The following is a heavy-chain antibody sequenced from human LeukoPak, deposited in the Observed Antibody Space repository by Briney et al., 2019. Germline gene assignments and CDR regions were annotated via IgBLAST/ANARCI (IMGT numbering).Heavy chain of an antibody. CDR2: INWNGGST. Sequence: GGSLRLSCAASGFTFDDYGMSWFRQAPGKGLEWVSGINWNGGSTGYADSVKGRFTISRDNAKKSLYLQMNSLRAEDTALSYCARADSTGYFLGHFDYWGQGTLVTVSS. D-gene: IGHD3-22*01. V-gene: IGHV3-20*04. CDR3: ARADSTGYFLGHFDY. CDR1: GFTFDDYG. J-gene: IGHJ4*02.